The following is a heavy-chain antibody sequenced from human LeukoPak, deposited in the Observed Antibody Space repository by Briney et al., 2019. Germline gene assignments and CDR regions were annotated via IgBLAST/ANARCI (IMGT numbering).Heavy chain of an antibody. CDR3: ARARPGSRGGSWSGEYYYYYGMDV. J-gene: IGHJ6*02. D-gene: IGHD3-3*01. Sequence: ASVKVSCKASGGTFSSYAISWVRQAPGQGLEWMGRIIPILGIANYAQKFQGRVTITADKSTSTAYMELSSLRSEDTAVYYCARARPGSRGGSWSGEYYYYYGMDVWGQGTTVTVSS. CDR2: IIPILGIA. V-gene: IGHV1-69*04. CDR1: GGTFSSYA.